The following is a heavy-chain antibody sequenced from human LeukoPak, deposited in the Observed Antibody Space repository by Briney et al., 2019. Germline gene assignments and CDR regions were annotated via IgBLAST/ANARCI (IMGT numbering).Heavy chain of an antibody. J-gene: IGHJ4*02. CDR2: ITRSGTTT. CDR1: GFTFSDHY. D-gene: IGHD4-17*01. CDR3: ARDPVYGAPQ. Sequence: GGSLRLSCAASGFTFSDHYMSWFRLSPGKGLERLSYITRSGTTTDYADSVKGRFTISRDNAKNSMFLQMNSLRPEDTAVYYCARDPVYGAPQWGQGNLVTVSS. V-gene: IGHV3-11*01.